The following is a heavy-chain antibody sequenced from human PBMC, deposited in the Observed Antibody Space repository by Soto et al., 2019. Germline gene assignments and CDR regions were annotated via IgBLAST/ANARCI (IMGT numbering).Heavy chain of an antibody. V-gene: IGHV1-18*01. CDR2: ISAYNGNT. J-gene: IGHJ5*02. Sequence: ASVKVSCKASGYTFTSYGISWVRQAPGQGLEWMGWISAYNGNTNYAQKLQGRVTMTTDTSTSTAYMELRSLRSDDTAVYYCAREGVPRIVVVPAATNWFDPWGQGTLVTVSS. CDR1: GYTFTSYG. CDR3: AREGVPRIVVVPAATNWFDP. D-gene: IGHD2-2*01.